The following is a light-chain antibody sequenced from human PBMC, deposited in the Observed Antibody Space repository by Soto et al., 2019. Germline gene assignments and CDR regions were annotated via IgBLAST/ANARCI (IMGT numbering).Light chain of an antibody. V-gene: IGLV1-44*01. J-gene: IGLJ2*01. CDR1: SPNIGSNT. CDR2: TNN. Sequence: QSVLTPPPSASGTPGQRVTISCSGSSPNIGSNTVNWYQQLPGTAPKLVMYTNNQRPSGVPDRFSGSKSGTSASLAISGLQPDDEADYYCAAWDDSLNGQVVFGGGTKLTVL. CDR3: AAWDDSLNGQVV.